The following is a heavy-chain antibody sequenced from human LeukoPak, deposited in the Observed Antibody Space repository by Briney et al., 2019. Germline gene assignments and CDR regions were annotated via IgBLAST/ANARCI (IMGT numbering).Heavy chain of an antibody. D-gene: IGHD2-2*01. Sequence: PSETLSLTCAVYGGSFSGYYWSWIRQPPGKGLEWIGEINHSGSTNYNSSLKSRVTMSVDTSKKQFSLKLSSVTAADTAVYYCVGSTKLLDVFDIWGQGTMVTVSS. CDR3: VGSTKLLDVFDI. J-gene: IGHJ3*02. CDR1: GGSFSGYY. CDR2: INHSGST. V-gene: IGHV4-34*01.